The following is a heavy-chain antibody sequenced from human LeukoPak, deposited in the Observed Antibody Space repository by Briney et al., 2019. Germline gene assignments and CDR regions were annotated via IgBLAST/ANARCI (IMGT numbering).Heavy chain of an antibody. CDR2: IYCSGST. Sequence: PSETLSLTCTVSGGSISSSSYYWGWIRQPPGKGLEWIGSIYCSGSTYYNPSLKSRVTISVDTSKNQFSLKLSSVTAADTAVYYCARVLVIMDVWGKGTTVTVSS. CDR1: GGSISSSSYY. J-gene: IGHJ6*03. CDR3: ARVLVIMDV. D-gene: IGHD3-10*01. V-gene: IGHV4-39*07.